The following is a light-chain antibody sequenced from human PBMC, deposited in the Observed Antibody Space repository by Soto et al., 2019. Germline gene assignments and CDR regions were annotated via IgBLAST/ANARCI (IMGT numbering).Light chain of an antibody. Sequence: EIVLTQSPATLSLSPGERATPSCRASQSVSSYLAWYQQKPGQAPRLLIYDASTRATGIPARFSGSGSGSTFTLTISRLEPADFAVYYCQQGSNSITFGQGTRVEIK. CDR3: QQGSNSIT. CDR1: QSVSSY. J-gene: IGKJ5*01. V-gene: IGKV3-11*01. CDR2: DAS.